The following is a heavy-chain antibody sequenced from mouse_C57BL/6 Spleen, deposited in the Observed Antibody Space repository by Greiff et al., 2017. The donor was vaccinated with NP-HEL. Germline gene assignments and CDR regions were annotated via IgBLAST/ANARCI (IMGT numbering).Heavy chain of an antibody. D-gene: IGHD2-2*01. CDR2: ISYDGSN. Sequence: DVHLVESGPGLVKPSQSLSLTCSVTGYSITSGYYWNWIRQFPGNKLEWMGYISYDGSNNYNPSLKNRISITRDTSKNQFFLKLNSVTTEDTATYYCARDAYGYELGTDGWFAYWGQGTLVTVSA. J-gene: IGHJ3*01. CDR1: GYSITSGYY. CDR3: ARDAYGYELGTDGWFAY. V-gene: IGHV3-6*01.